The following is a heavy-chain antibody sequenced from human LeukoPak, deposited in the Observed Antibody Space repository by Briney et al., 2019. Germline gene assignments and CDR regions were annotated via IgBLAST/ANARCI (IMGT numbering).Heavy chain of an antibody. CDR1: GYTLTSYG. CDR2: ISAYNGDT. CDR3: ARVQMVRGVLIPEYFQH. V-gene: IGHV1-18*01. J-gene: IGHJ1*01. D-gene: IGHD3-10*01. Sequence: ASVKVSCKASGYTLTSYGISWVRQAPGQGLEWMGWISAYNGDTNDAQKFQGRVTVTTETSTSTAYMELRSLRSDDTAVYYCARVQMVRGVLIPEYFQHWGQGTLVTVSS.